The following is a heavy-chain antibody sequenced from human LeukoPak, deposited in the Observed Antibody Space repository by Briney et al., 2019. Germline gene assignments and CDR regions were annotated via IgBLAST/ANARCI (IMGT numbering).Heavy chain of an antibody. V-gene: IGHV3-21*01. CDR3: ASYSGSYYYY. CDR2: ISSSSSYI. Sequence: PGGSLRLSCAASGFTVSSNYMSWVRQAPGKGLEWVSSISSSSSYIYYADSVKGRFTISRDNAKNSLYLQVNSLGAEDTAVYYCASYSGSYYYYWGQGTLVTVSS. CDR1: GFTVSSNY. J-gene: IGHJ4*02. D-gene: IGHD1-26*01.